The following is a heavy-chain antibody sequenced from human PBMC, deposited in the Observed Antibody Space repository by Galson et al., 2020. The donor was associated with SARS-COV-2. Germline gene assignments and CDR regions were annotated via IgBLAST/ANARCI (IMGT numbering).Heavy chain of an antibody. CDR1: GGSISSYY. CDR3: ARLPATNWLAYAFDM. Sequence: ASETLSLTCTVSGGSISSYYWSWIRQPPGKGLEWIGYVYYSGSTNYKSSLKSRVTISVDTSKNQFFLNLSSVTAADTAVYYCARLPATNWLAYAFDMWGQGTMVTVSS. J-gene: IGHJ3*02. CDR2: VYYSGST. D-gene: IGHD6-25*01. V-gene: IGHV4-59*08.